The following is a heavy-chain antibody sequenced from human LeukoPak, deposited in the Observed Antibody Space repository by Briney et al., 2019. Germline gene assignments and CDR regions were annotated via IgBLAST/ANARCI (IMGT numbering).Heavy chain of an antibody. CDR1: GFMFSNYA. CDR3: ARDLLDCGGPRCTDF. J-gene: IGHJ4*02. Sequence: GGSLRLSCAASGFMFSNYAMNWVRQAPGKGLEWVSLISDDGSDTYYSDSVKGRFTISRDNSKKILYLQMDSLRTEDTAVYYCARDLLDCGGPRCTDFGGQGTLVTVSS. CDR2: ISDDGSDT. D-gene: IGHD2-21*01. V-gene: IGHV3-30-3*01.